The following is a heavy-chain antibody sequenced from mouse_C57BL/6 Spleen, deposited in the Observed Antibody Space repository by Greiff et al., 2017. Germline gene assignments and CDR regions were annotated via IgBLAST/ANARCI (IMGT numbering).Heavy chain of an antibody. CDR1: GYTFTSYG. J-gene: IGHJ1*03. D-gene: IGHD1-1*01. CDR3: ARSDGSSYLYWYFDV. Sequence: LQESGAELARPGASVKLSCKASGYTFTSYGISWVKQRTGQGLEWIGEIYPRSGNTYYNEKFKGKATLTADKSSSTAYMELRSLTSEDSAVYFCARSDGSSYLYWYFDVWGTGTTVTVSS. CDR2: IYPRSGNT. V-gene: IGHV1-81*01.